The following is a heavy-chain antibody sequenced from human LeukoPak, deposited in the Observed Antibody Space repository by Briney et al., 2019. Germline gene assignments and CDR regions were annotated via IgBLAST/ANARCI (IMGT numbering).Heavy chain of an antibody. CDR2: ISSSSSYI. J-gene: IGHJ3*02. CDR3: ARELVVTIEEDVLGAFDI. Sequence: GGSVTLSCAASGFTFSIFRMKWLRQAPGKGLEGLSSISSSSSYINYADSVQGRFTISRDNSKSSLYLQLNSLRAEDTAVYYCARELVVTIEEDVLGAFDIWGQGTMVTVSS. D-gene: IGHD5-12*01. V-gene: IGHV3-21*01. CDR1: GFTFSIFR.